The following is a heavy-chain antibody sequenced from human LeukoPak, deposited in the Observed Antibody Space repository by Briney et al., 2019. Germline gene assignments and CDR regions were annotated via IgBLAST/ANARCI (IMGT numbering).Heavy chain of an antibody. J-gene: IGHJ3*02. CDR1: GGSISSYY. CDR2: IYYSGST. CDR3: ARYSSGYYAFDI. V-gene: IGHV4-59*01. Sequence: SETLSLTCTVSGGSISSYYWSWIRQPPGKGLEWTGYIYYSGSTNYNPSLKSRVTISADTSKNQFSLKLSSVTAADTAVYYCARYSSGYYAFDIWGQGTMVTVSS. D-gene: IGHD3-22*01.